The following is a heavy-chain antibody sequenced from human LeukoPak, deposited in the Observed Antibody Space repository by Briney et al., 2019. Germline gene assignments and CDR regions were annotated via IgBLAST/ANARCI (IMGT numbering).Heavy chain of an antibody. CDR3: AKDPYSLTYCGGDCYTPSWYFDY. J-gene: IGHJ4*02. Sequence: GGSLRLSCAASGFTFSSYGMHWVRQAPGKGLEWVAVIWYDGSNKYYADSVKGRFTISRDNSKNTLYLQMNSLRAEDTAVYYCAKDPYSLTYCGGDCYTPSWYFDYWGQGTLVTVSS. V-gene: IGHV3-30*02. CDR2: IWYDGSNK. CDR1: GFTFSSYG. D-gene: IGHD2-21*01.